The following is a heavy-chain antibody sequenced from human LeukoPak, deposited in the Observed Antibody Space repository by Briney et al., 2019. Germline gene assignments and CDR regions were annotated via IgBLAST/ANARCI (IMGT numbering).Heavy chain of an antibody. Sequence: ASVKVSCKFSGYTLTELSMHWVRQAPGNGLEWMGGFDPEDGETIYAQKFQGRVTMTEDTSTDTAYMELSSLRSEDTAVYYCATGYCSSTSCLDYWGQGTLVTVSS. D-gene: IGHD2-2*01. CDR2: FDPEDGET. V-gene: IGHV1-24*01. J-gene: IGHJ4*02. CDR1: GYTLTELS. CDR3: ATGYCSSTSCLDY.